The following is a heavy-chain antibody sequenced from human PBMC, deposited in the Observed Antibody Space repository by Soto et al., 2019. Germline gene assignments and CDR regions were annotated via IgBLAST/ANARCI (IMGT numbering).Heavy chain of an antibody. CDR3: ARASGGDYEVGFDY. J-gene: IGHJ4*02. CDR1: GFTFSSYG. Sequence: QVQLVESGGGVVQPGRSLRLSCAASGFTFSSYGMHWVRQAPGKGLEWVAVIWYDGSNKYYADSVKGRFTISRDNSKNTLYLQMNSLRAEDTAVYYCARASGGDYEVGFDYWGQGTLVTVSS. CDR2: IWYDGSNK. D-gene: IGHD4-17*01. V-gene: IGHV3-30*19.